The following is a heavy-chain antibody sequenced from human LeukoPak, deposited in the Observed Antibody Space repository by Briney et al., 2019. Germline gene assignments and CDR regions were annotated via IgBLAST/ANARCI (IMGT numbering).Heavy chain of an antibody. CDR1: GGSFSGYY. CDR2: IYYSGST. D-gene: IGHD4-17*01. V-gene: IGHV4-34*01. J-gene: IGHJ5*02. CDR3: ARGISSFDYGDYWFDP. Sequence: SETLSLTCAVYGGSFSGYYWSWIRQPPGKGPHWIGSIYYSGSTYFSPSLKSRVTISADTSKNRFSLTLNSVTAADSAMYYCARGISSFDYGDYWFDPWGQGTPVTVTS.